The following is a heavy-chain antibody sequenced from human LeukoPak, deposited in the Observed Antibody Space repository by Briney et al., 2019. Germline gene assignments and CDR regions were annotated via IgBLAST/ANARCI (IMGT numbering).Heavy chain of an antibody. CDR3: ARVTVTNYYYGMDV. D-gene: IGHD4-17*01. J-gene: IGHJ6*02. V-gene: IGHV3-48*04. CDR1: GFTFSSYS. CDR2: ISSSSSTI. Sequence: GGSLRLSCAASGFTFSSYSMNWVRQAPGKGLEWVSYISSSSSTIYYADSVKGRFTISRDNAKNSLYLQMNSLRAEDTAVYYCARVTVTNYYYGMDVWGQGTTVTVSS.